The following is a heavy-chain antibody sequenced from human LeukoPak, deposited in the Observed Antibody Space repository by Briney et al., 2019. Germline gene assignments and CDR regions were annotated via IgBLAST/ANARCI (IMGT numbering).Heavy chain of an antibody. D-gene: IGHD5-12*01. CDR3: ARASGYVIPAFDY. V-gene: IGHV4-59*12. CDR1: GGSISSFY. CDR2: IYYSGST. Sequence: SETLSLTCTVSGGSISSFYWSWIRQPPGKGLEWIGYIYYSGSTKYNPSLKSRVTISVDTSKNQFSLKLSSVTAADTAVYYCARASGYVIPAFDYWGQGTLVTVSS. J-gene: IGHJ4*02.